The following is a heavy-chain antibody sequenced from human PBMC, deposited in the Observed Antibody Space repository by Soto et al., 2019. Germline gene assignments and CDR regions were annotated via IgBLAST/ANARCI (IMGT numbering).Heavy chain of an antibody. Sequence: QVQLVQSGGEVKRPGASVKVSCKASGYPFTSYGISWVRQAPGQGLEWMGWINPYNGNTKYAQKFQGRVTMSTDTSTTTAYMELRSLSHDDTAVYSCARNLASVHDYWGQGSLVTVSS. CDR3: ARNLASVHDY. V-gene: IGHV1-18*04. D-gene: IGHD1-1*01. J-gene: IGHJ4*02. CDR2: INPYNGNT. CDR1: GYPFTSYG.